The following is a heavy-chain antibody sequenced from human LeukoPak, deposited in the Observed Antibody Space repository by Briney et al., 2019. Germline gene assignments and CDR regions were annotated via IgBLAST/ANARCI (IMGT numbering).Heavy chain of an antibody. CDR2: INPNSGGT. J-gene: IGHJ4*02. D-gene: IGHD6-19*01. CDR3: ARDSSGWYRPGY. V-gene: IGHV1-2*02. CDR1: GYTFTGYY. Sequence: ASVKVSCKASGYTFTGYYMHWVRQAPGQGLEWMGWINPNSGGTNYAQKFQGRVTMTRDTSISTAYMEPSRLRSDDTAVYYCARDSSGWYRPGYWGQGTLVTVSS.